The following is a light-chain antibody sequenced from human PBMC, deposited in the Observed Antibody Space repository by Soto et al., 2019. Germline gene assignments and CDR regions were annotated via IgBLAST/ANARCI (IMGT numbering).Light chain of an antibody. V-gene: IGKV3-15*01. CDR3: QQYDDRPLT. CDR2: NPS. CDR1: QSVNSN. J-gene: IGKJ4*01. Sequence: EIVMTQSPATLSVSPGERATLSCGASQSVNSNLAWYQQKPGQAPKLLLYNPSTRATGIPAMCRGSRSGTEFPPTISHLPYENFVHYYCQQYDDRPLTFGGGTKVEIK.